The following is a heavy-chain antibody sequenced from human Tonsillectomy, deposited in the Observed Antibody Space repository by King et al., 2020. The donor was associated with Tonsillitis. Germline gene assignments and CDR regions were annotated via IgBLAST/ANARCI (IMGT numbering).Heavy chain of an antibody. CDR1: GFTFSNAW. V-gene: IGHV3-15*01. J-gene: IGHJ3*02. CDR3: TTGLYSGSYYPDDAFDI. D-gene: IGHD1-26*01. Sequence: VQLVESGGGLVKPGGSLRISCAASGFTFSNAWMSWVRQAPGKGLEWVGRIKSKTDGGTTDYAAPVKGRFTISRDDSKNTLYLQMNSLKTEDTAVYYCTTGLYSGSYYPDDAFDIWGQGTMVTVSS. CDR2: IKSKTDGGTT.